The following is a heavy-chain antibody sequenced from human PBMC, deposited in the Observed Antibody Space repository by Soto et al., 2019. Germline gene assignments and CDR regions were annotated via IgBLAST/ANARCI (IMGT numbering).Heavy chain of an antibody. CDR3: SKGPIFGVENIYDY. CDR1: GFTFSSYA. Sequence: EVQLLESGGGLVQPGGSLRLSCAASGFTFSSYAMSWVRQAPGKGLEWVSGMSGSGGTAYYRDSGKGRFTISRDNSKHTLYLQMNSLRAEDTALYYCSKGPIFGVENIYDYWGQGTLVTVSS. V-gene: IGHV3-23*01. CDR2: MSGSGGTA. D-gene: IGHD3-3*01. J-gene: IGHJ4*02.